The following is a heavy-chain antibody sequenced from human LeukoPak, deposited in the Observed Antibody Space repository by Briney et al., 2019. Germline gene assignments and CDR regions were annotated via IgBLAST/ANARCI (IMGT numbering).Heavy chain of an antibody. J-gene: IGHJ4*02. CDR2: INQSGST. Sequence: SETLSLTCAVYGGSFSGYYWSWIRQPPGKGLEWIGEINQSGSTNYNPSLKSRVTISVDTSKNQFSLKLSSVTAADTAVYYCAIGYCSSTSCPSFDYWGQGTLVTVSS. CDR3: AIGYCSSTSCPSFDY. D-gene: IGHD2-2*01. CDR1: GGSFSGYY. V-gene: IGHV4-34*01.